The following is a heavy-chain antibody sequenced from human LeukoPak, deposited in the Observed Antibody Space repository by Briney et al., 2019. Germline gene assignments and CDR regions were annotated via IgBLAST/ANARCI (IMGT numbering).Heavy chain of an antibody. D-gene: IGHD3-9*01. CDR2: ISWNSGSI. CDR3: AKDTHYDILTGHYRD. Sequence: RSGGSLRPSCAASGFTFDDYAMHWVRQAPGKGLEWVSGISWNSGSIGYADSVKGRFTISRDNAKNSLYLQMNSLRAEDTALYYCAKDTHYDILTGHYRDWGQGTLVTVSS. V-gene: IGHV3-9*01. J-gene: IGHJ4*02. CDR1: GFTFDDYA.